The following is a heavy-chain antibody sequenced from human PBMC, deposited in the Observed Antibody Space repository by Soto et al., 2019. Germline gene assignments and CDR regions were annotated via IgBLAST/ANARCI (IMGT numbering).Heavy chain of an antibody. J-gene: IGHJ4*02. V-gene: IGHV1-18*01. CDR3: ARDYYGFGSPRSPFFY. CDR1: GYSFTNYG. D-gene: IGHD3-10*01. Sequence: QVHLVQSVAEVKRPGASVRVCCKASGYSFTNYGSSWVRQAPGQGLEGMGWISGHNGNTNYAEKLQGRVTVNTDTSTSTAYTELRSLRSDETAVYYCARDYYGFGSPRSPFFYWGQGTLVTVSS. CDR2: ISGHNGNT.